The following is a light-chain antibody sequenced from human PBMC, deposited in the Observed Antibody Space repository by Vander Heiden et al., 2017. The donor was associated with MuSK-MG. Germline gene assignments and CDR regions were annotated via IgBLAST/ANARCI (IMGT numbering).Light chain of an antibody. CDR3: QQVISFPIT. CDR2: KAS. J-gene: IGKJ4*01. CDR1: QGISTY. Sequence: DIQVTQSPSFLSASAGDRVTITCRVSQGISTYLAWFQQKPGKAPILLIYKASTLQTGVPSRFSGSGSGTEFTLTINSLQPEDFATYYCQQVISFPITFGGGTKVEIK. V-gene: IGKV1-9*01.